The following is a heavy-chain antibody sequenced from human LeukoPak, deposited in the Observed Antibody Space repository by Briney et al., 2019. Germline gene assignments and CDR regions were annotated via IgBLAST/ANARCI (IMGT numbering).Heavy chain of an antibody. CDR2: ISSSGSTI. D-gene: IGHD6-6*01. J-gene: IGHJ4*02. V-gene: IGHV3-11*01. CDR1: GFTFSDYY. Sequence: GGSLRLSCAASGFTFSDYYMSWIRQAPGKGLEWVSYISSSGSTIYYADSVKGRFTISRDNAKNSLYLQMNSLRAEDTAVYYCARDGVRSSIAARRQYYLDYWGQGTLVTVSS. CDR3: ARDGVRSSIAARRQYYLDY.